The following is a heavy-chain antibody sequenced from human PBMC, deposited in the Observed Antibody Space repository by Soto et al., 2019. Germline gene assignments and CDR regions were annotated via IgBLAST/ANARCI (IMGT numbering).Heavy chain of an antibody. D-gene: IGHD2-15*01. CDR2: ISSSSSTI. Sequence: GGSLRLSCAASGFTFSSYSMNWVRQAPGKGLEWVSYISSSSSTIYYADSVKGRFTISRDNAKNSLYLQMNSLRAEDTAVYYCARGTPTSSMISNCSGGSCYSYYFDYWGQGTLVTVSS. CDR1: GFTFSSYS. CDR3: ARGTPTSSMISNCSGGSCYSYYFDY. V-gene: IGHV3-48*01. J-gene: IGHJ4*02.